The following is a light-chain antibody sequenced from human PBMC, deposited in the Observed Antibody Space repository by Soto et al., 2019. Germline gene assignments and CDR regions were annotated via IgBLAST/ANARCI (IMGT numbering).Light chain of an antibody. Sequence: QSVLTQPRSVSGSPGQSVTISCTGSSSDVDNYNYVSWYQHHPGKGPKVMIYDVSERPSGVPDRFSGSKSGNTASLTISGLQTEDEADYYCCSYAGSYTFVVFGGGTKLTVL. V-gene: IGLV2-11*01. CDR2: DVS. CDR1: SSDVDNYNY. CDR3: CSYAGSYTFVV. J-gene: IGLJ2*01.